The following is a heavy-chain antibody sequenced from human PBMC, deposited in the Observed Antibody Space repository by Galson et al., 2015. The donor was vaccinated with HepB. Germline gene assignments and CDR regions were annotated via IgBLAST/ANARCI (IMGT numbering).Heavy chain of an antibody. V-gene: IGHV2-5*02. CDR1: GFSLSTSGVG. D-gene: IGHD4-11*01. Sequence: PALVKPTQTLTLTCTVSGFSLSTSGVGVGWIRQPPGKALEWLTVIYWDGDRHYSPSLECRLTITKDTSKNQVVLTMTNLDPVDTATYYCARYSPFDYWGPGTLVTVSS. CDR3: ARYSPFDY. J-gene: IGHJ4*02. CDR2: IYWDGDR.